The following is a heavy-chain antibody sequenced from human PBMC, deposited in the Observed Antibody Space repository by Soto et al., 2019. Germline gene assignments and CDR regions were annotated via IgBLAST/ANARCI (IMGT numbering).Heavy chain of an antibody. J-gene: IGHJ6*02. CDR3: ARERAYYDFWSGYLGDGMDV. V-gene: IGHV3-33*01. CDR2: IWYDGSNK. Sequence: QPGGSLRPSCAASGFTFSSYGMHWVRQAPGKGLEWVAVIWYDGSNKYYADSVKGRFTISRDNSKNTLYLQMNSLRAEDTAVYYCARERAYYDFWSGYLGDGMDVWGQGTTVTVSS. CDR1: GFTFSSYG. D-gene: IGHD3-3*01.